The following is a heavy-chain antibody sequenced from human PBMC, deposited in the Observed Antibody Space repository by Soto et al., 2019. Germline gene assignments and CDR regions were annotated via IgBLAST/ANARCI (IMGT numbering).Heavy chain of an antibody. Sequence: EVQLLESGGALVQPGWSLRLSCAASGFTFSTSAMSWVRQAPGKGLEWVSTISGSGGSTYYADSVKGRFTISRDNSKNTLYLQMSYLRAEDTAVYYCAKDGASGVVLILDAFDIWGQGTMVTVSS. J-gene: IGHJ3*02. CDR1: GFTFSTSA. V-gene: IGHV3-23*01. CDR2: ISGSGGST. CDR3: AKDGASGVVLILDAFDI. D-gene: IGHD3-3*01.